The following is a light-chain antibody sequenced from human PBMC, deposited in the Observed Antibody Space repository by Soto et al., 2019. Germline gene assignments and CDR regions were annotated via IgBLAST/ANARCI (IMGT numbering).Light chain of an antibody. CDR2: DNN. V-gene: IGLV1-40*01. CDR3: QSYDTSLTVV. J-gene: IGLJ2*01. Sequence: QSVLTQPPSVSGAPGQRVTITCTGSSSNIGAGYDVHWYQQFPGTAPKLLLYDNNNRPSGVPDRFSGSNSGTSASLAITGLQAEDEADYYCQSYDTSLTVVFGGGTKLTVL. CDR1: SSNIGAGYD.